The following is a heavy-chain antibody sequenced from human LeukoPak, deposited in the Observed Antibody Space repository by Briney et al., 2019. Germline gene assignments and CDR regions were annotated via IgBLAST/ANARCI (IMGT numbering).Heavy chain of an antibody. V-gene: IGHV1-2*02. J-gene: IGHJ4*02. CDR3: ARPKRSWSGYYTPDGY. D-gene: IGHD3-3*01. Sequence: ASVKVSCKASGYTFTGYYMHWVRQAPGQGLEWMGWINPNSGGTNYAQKFQGRVTMTRDTSISTAYMELSRLRFDDTAVYYCARPKRSWSGYYTPDGYWGQGTLVTVSS. CDR2: INPNSGGT. CDR1: GYTFTGYY.